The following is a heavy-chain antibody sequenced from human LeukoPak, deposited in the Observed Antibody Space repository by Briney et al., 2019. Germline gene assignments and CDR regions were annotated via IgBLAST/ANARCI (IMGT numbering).Heavy chain of an antibody. CDR1: GGSISNGGYY. D-gene: IGHD1-14*01. CDR3: ASAAGWPDRSYFDY. Sequence: TSQTLSLTCTVSGGSISNGGYYWSWIREHPGKGLEWIGYIYYSGSTYYNPSHKIRVTISVDTSKNQFSMKLSSVTAADTAVYYCASAAGWPDRSYFDYWGQGTLVTVSS. CDR2: IYYSGST. V-gene: IGHV4-31*03. J-gene: IGHJ4*02.